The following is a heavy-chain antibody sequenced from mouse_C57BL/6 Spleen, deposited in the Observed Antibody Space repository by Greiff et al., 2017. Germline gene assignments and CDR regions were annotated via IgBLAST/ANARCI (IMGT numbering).Heavy chain of an antibody. Sequence: VQRVESGPGLVQPSQCLSITCTVSGFSLTSYGVHWVRQSPRKGLEWLGVIWRGGSTDYNAAFMSRLSITKDNSKSQVFFKMNSLQADDTAIYYCAKESYYDSSAYWYFDVWGTGTTVTVSS. D-gene: IGHD1-1*01. CDR1: GFSLTSYG. CDR2: IWRGGST. CDR3: AKESYYDSSAYWYFDV. V-gene: IGHV2-5*01. J-gene: IGHJ1*03.